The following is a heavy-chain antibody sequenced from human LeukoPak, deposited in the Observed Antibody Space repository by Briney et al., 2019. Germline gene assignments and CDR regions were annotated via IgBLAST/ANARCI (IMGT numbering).Heavy chain of an antibody. CDR2: IYYSGST. D-gene: IGHD2-21*01. J-gene: IGHJ4*02. CDR1: GGSISSYY. V-gene: IGHV4-59*08. Sequence: PSETLSLTCTVSGGSISSYYWSWIRQPPGKRLEWIGHIYYSGSTNYNPSLKSRVTISVDTSKNQFSLRVSSVTAADTAVYYCARHLNNCGDDCYIFDYWGQGTLVTVSS. CDR3: ARHLNNCGDDCYIFDY.